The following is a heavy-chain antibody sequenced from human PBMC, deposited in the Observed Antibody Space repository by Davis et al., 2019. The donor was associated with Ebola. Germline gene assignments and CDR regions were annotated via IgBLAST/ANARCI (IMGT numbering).Heavy chain of an antibody. CDR3: AKDLDYYDSSGYYTTRPSNAFDI. CDR1: GFTFSSYA. Sequence: PGGSLRLSCAASGFTFSSYAMSWVRQAPGKGLEWVSAISGSGGSTYYADSVKGRFTISRDNSKNTLYLQMNSLRAEDTAVYYCAKDLDYYDSSGYYTTRPSNAFDIWGQGTMVTVSS. V-gene: IGHV3-23*01. CDR2: ISGSGGST. D-gene: IGHD3-22*01. J-gene: IGHJ3*02.